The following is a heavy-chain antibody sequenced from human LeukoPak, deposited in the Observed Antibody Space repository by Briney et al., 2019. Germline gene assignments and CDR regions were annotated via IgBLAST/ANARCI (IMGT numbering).Heavy chain of an antibody. J-gene: IGHJ4*02. V-gene: IGHV5-51*01. CDR1: GYSFTSYW. CDR2: IYPGDSDT. Sequence: GESLKISCKGSGYSFTSYWIGWVRQMPGKGLEWMGIIYPGDSDTRYSPSFQGQVTISADKSISTAYLQWSSLKASDTAMYYCARRELLLWFGELFAPSFDYWGQGTLVTVSS. CDR3: ARRELLLWFGELFAPSFDY. D-gene: IGHD3-10*01.